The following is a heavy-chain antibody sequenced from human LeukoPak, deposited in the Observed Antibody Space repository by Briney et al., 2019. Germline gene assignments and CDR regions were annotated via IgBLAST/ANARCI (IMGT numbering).Heavy chain of an antibody. D-gene: IGHD3-3*01. Sequence: PGGSLRLSCAASGFTFSSYAMSWVRQAPGKWLEWVTAISGSGGSTYYADSVKGRFTISRDNSKNTLYLQMNSLRAEDTAVYYCAKSTPFWSGYYDYWGQGTLVTVSS. V-gene: IGHV3-23*01. CDR2: ISGSGGST. CDR3: AKSTPFWSGYYDY. J-gene: IGHJ4*02. CDR1: GFTFSSYA.